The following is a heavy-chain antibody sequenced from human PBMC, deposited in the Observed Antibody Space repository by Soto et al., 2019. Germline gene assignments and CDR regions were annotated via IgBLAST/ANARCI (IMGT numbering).Heavy chain of an antibody. CDR1: GFTFNTYN. Sequence: GGSLRLSCAASGFTFNTYNMNWVRQAPGKGLEWISYITTSSSTIYYADSVKGRFTTSRANAMNSLFLQMNSLRAEDTAVYYCAREQYDGSVPDFWGQGTLVTVSS. J-gene: IGHJ4*02. CDR2: ITTSSSTI. CDR3: AREQYDGSVPDF. V-gene: IGHV3-48*01. D-gene: IGHD3-22*01.